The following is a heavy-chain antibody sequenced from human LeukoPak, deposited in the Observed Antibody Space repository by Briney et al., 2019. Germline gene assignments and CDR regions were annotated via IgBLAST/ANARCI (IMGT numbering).Heavy chain of an antibody. V-gene: IGHV4-4*07. J-gene: IGHJ3*01. CDR1: VVSMNGYY. Sequence: SETLSLTCSVSVVSMNGYYWSWLRQSAGNRLEWIGHVDSSGNTNYNPSLERRVTMSVDTSKKQFSLKLTSVTAADMAVYFCARQFLVGSTFHAFDFWGQGTRVTVSS. CDR2: VDSSGNT. CDR3: ARQFLVGSTFHAFDF. D-gene: IGHD1-26*01.